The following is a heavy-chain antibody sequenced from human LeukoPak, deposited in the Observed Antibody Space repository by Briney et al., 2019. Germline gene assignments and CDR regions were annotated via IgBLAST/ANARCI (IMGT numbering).Heavy chain of an antibody. J-gene: IGHJ4*02. Sequence: GGSLRLSCVASGFPFSSYWMTWVRQAPGKGLEWVANIKQDGSKKSYVDSVKGRFTISRDNAKNSLYLQMNSLRAEDTAIYYCTRVGYIDEGINYWGQGTLVTVSS. CDR3: TRVGYIDEGINY. CDR1: GFPFSSYW. D-gene: IGHD5-24*01. CDR2: IKQDGSKK. V-gene: IGHV3-7*04.